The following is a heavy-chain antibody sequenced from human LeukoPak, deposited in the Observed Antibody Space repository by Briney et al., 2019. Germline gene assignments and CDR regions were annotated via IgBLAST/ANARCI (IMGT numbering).Heavy chain of an antibody. J-gene: IGHJ3*02. D-gene: IGHD2/OR15-2a*01. CDR3: TTVEYGAFHI. V-gene: IGHV3-15*01. Sequence: GGSLRLSCTASGFTFSNAWVTWVRQAPGRGLEWVGRVKSKSDGGTTDYAAPVKGRFTISRDDSKNTLYLQMNSLKTEDTAVYYCTTVEYGAFHIWGQGTMVTVSS. CDR1: GFTFSNAW. CDR2: VKSKSDGGTT.